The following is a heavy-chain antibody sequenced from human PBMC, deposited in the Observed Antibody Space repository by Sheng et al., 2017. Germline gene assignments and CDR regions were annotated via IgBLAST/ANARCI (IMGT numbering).Heavy chain of an antibody. CDR1: GFSFNDYY. D-gene: IGHD1-26*01. CDR2: ISSSGNMI. J-gene: IGHJ4*02. V-gene: IGHV3-11*04. CDR3: ARESSGTYFDY. Sequence: QVQLVESGGGLVKPGGSLRLSCAVSGFSFNDYYVSWIRQAPGKGLEWVSYISSSGNMIYSADSVKGRFTISRDNAKNSLYLQMNSLRDEDTAVYYCARESSGTYFDYWGQGTLVTVSS.